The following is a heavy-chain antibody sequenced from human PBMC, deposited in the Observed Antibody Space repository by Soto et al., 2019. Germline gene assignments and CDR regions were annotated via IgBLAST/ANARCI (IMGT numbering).Heavy chain of an antibody. Sequence: QVQLVESGGGVVQPGRSLRLSCVASGFTFSSYGMHWVRQAPGRGLEWVAIIWYDGSYKYYADSVKGRFTISRDNSKNTLYLQMNSLRVEDTAVYYCARGYLGDSSSCYGHFDYWGQGTLVTVSS. V-gene: IGHV3-33*01. CDR3: ARGYLGDSSSCYGHFDY. CDR2: IWYDGSYK. J-gene: IGHJ4*02. CDR1: GFTFSSYG. D-gene: IGHD6-13*01.